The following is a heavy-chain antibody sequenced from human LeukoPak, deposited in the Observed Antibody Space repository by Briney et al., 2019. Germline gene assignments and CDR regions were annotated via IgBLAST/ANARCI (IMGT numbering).Heavy chain of an antibody. J-gene: IGHJ4*02. Sequence: PGGSLRLSCAASGFTVSSNYMSWVRQAPGKGLEWVSVIYSGGNADYADSVKGRFTISRDDSKNTLYLQMSSLRAEDTAVYYCARDGGSGWSSAFLDHWGQGNLVTVSS. V-gene: IGHV3-53*01. CDR2: IYSGGNA. CDR3: ARDGGSGWSSAFLDH. D-gene: IGHD6-19*01. CDR1: GFTVSSNY.